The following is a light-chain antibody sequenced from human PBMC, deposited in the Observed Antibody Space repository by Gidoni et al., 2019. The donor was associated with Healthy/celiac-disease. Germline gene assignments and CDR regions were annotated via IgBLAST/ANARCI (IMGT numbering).Light chain of an antibody. Sequence: QSALTQPASVSGSPGQSITISCTGTSSDVGGYNYVSWYQQHPGKAPKLMIYEVSKRPSGVSNRFSGSKSGNTASLTISGLHAEDEADYYCSSYTSSSTVFGGGTKLTVL. J-gene: IGLJ2*01. CDR3: SSYTSSSTV. CDR2: EVS. CDR1: SSDVGGYNY. V-gene: IGLV2-14*01.